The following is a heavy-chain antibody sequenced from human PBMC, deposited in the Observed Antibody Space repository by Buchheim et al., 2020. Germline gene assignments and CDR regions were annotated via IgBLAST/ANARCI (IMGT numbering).Heavy chain of an antibody. CDR1: GFTFSTYA. CDR3: AKRDAGSYGPFDY. Sequence: EVQLLESGGGLVQPGGSLRLSCGASGFTFSTYAMSWVRQAPGKGLEWVSAITDSGRGTYYADSVKGRFTISRDNSKNTLYLQMKSLRAEDTAVYYCAKRDAGSYGPFDYWGQGTL. V-gene: IGHV3-23*01. D-gene: IGHD1-26*01. J-gene: IGHJ4*02. CDR2: ITDSGRGT.